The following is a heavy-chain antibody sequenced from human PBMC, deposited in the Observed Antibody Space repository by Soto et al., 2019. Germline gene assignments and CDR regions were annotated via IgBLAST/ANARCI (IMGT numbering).Heavy chain of an antibody. J-gene: IGHJ6*03. CDR3: AMSAARNYYYYYMDV. Sequence: GGSLRLSCAVPGIIFTGYVMHWVRQAPGKGLEWVAIIRFDGSNIHYADSVKGRFTISRDNSKNTLYLQMNSLRAEDTAVYYCAMSAARNYYYYYMDVWGKGTTVTVPS. CDR2: IRFDGSNI. V-gene: IGHV3-30*02. D-gene: IGHD2-2*01. CDR1: GIIFTGYV.